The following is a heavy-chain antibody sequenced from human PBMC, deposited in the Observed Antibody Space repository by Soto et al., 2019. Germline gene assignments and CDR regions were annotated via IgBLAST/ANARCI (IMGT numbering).Heavy chain of an antibody. CDR3: ARPAYCGSACYYYFDS. CDR2: IYSSGNV. D-gene: IGHD2-21*01. V-gene: IGHV4-59*08. Sequence: SETLSLTCTVSGGSMRSYYWSWLRQPPEKGLEWIGYIYSSGNVRYNSSLNSRVTISMDTSKNQFSLKLGSVTAGDTAVYFCARPAYCGSACYYYFDSWGPGTLVTVSS. CDR1: GGSMRSYY. J-gene: IGHJ4*02.